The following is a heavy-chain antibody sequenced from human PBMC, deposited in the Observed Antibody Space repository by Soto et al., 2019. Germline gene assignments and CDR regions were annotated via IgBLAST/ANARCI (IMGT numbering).Heavy chain of an antibody. CDR2: ITETGGGT. J-gene: IGHJ5*01. V-gene: IGHV3-23*01. CDR3: AEDYSSILTGSIMYDS. CDR1: EFTFSSYA. Sequence: EVQLLESGGGLVQPGGSLRLSCAASEFTFSSYAMSWVRQAPGKGLEWVSGITETGGGTYYADSVKGRFTISRDNPKNTLDLQMNGLRAEDTAVYYCAEDYSSILTGSIMYDSWGQGTLVTVSS. D-gene: IGHD3-9*01.